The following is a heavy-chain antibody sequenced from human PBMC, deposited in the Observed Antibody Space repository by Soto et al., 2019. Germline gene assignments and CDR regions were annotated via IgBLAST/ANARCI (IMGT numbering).Heavy chain of an antibody. J-gene: IGHJ5*02. CDR2: INPTSGGP. V-gene: IGHV1-2*04. Sequence: ASVKVSCKASGYTFTGYYMHWVRQAPGQGLEWMGWINPTSGGPNYAQKFQGWVPMTRDTSISTAYMELSRLRSDDTAVYYCARAPDYYGSRSPVENNWFDPWGQGPLGTVSS. CDR1: GYTFTGYY. CDR3: ARAPDYYGSRSPVENNWFDP. D-gene: IGHD3-10*01.